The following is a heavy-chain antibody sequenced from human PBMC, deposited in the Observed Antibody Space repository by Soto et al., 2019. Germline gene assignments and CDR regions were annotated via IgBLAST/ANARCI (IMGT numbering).Heavy chain of an antibody. J-gene: IGHJ4*02. CDR1: GFTFSNAW. CDR2: IKSKIDGGTT. Sequence: PGGSLRLSCAASGFTFSNAWMSWVRQAPGKGLEWVGRIKSKIDGGTTDYAAPVKGRFTISRDDSKNTLYLQMNSLKTEDTAVYYCTTDDPINRYWGQGTLITFSS. CDR3: TTDDPINRY. V-gene: IGHV3-15*01.